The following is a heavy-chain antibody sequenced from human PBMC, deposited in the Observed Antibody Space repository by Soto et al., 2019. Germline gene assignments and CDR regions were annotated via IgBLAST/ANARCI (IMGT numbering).Heavy chain of an antibody. CDR1: GFTVTSNY. D-gene: IGHD6-19*01. J-gene: IGHJ2*01. Sequence: EVQLVESGGGLVQPGGSLRLSCAASGFTVTSNYMSWVRQAPGKGLEWVSVLYSGGTTHYADSVKGRFIISRDNSKNTVFLKMNSLRAEDTAVYFCARDKAVALSASWHFDLWGRGTLVTVSS. CDR3: ARDKAVALSASWHFDL. CDR2: LYSGGTT. V-gene: IGHV3-66*01.